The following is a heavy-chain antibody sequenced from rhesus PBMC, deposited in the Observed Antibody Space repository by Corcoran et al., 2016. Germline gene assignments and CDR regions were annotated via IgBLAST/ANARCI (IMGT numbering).Heavy chain of an antibody. CDR2: IKANGDST. CDR1: GSSLRYYW. J-gene: IGHJ4*01. V-gene: IGHV4-80*01. CDR3: ARGAYDYGNYRHFDY. Sequence: QVQLQESGPGLGKPSDTLSLTCAVSGSSLRYYWRRGMRQSPGKGLEWIGEIKANGDSTYYNPSLKSRVTISKDASKNQLSLRLNSVTAADTAVYYCARGAYDYGNYRHFDYWGQGVLVTVSS. D-gene: IGHD4-35*01.